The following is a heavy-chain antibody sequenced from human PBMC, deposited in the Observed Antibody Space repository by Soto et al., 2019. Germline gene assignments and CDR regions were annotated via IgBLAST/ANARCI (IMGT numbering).Heavy chain of an antibody. CDR1: GYTFTSYG. J-gene: IGHJ4*02. D-gene: IGHD1-26*01. V-gene: IGHV1-18*01. Sequence: QVQLVQSGAEVKKPGASVKVSCKASGYTFTSYGFIWVRQAPGQGLEWMGWISAYNGNTNYAQKIQGRVNMTTDNSTSKAYMELRSLRSDDTDVYYCARDRGSYALDYWGQGTLVTVSS. CDR3: ARDRGSYALDY. CDR2: ISAYNGNT.